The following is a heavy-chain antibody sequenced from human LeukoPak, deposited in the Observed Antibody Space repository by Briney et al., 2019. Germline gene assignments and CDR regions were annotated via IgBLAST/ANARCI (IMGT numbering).Heavy chain of an antibody. V-gene: IGHV3-33*01. D-gene: IGHD6-13*01. J-gene: IGHJ4*02. CDR2: IWYDGSNK. CDR3: ARDTRTGYSSSWYGGGFDY. Sequence: GGSLRLSCAASGFTFSDYGMHWVRQAPGKGLEWAAVIWYDGSNKYYADSVKGRFTISRDNSKNTLYLQMNSLRAEDTAVYYCARDTRTGYSSSWYGGGFDYWGQGTLVTVSS. CDR1: GFTFSDYG.